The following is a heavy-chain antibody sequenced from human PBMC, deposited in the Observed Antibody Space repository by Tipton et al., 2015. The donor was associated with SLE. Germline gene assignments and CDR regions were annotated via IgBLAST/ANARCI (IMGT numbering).Heavy chain of an antibody. CDR2: MYYTGHT. D-gene: IGHD2-21*02. CDR3: ATYKYGDGYNWFDP. J-gene: IGHJ5*02. Sequence: LRLSCTVSGGSISSYYWSWIRQPPGKGLEWIGYMYYTGHTSYNPSLKSRVTISVDMSKNQVSLRLSSVTAADTAMYYCATYKYGDGYNWFDPWGQGTLVSVSS. CDR1: GGSISSYY. V-gene: IGHV4-59*01.